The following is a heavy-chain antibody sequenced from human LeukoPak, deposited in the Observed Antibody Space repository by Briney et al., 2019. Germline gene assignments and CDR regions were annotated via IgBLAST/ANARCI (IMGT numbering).Heavy chain of an antibody. D-gene: IGHD6-13*01. CDR2: IYPGDSDT. V-gene: IGHV5-51*01. J-gene: IGHJ6*02. CDR3: ASIIVAAAGRGYYYYGMDV. Sequence: PGESLKISCKGSGYSFASFWIGWVRQMLGKGLEWMGIIYPGDSDTRFSPSFQGQVTISADKSISTTYVQWSSLKASDTAMYYCASIIVAAAGRGYYYYGMDVWGQGTTVTVSS. CDR1: GYSFASFW.